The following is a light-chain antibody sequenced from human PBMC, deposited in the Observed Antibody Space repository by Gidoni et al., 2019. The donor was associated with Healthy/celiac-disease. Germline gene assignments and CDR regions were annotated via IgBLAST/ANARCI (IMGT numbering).Light chain of an antibody. CDR1: ALPKQY. CDR3: QSADSSGTRWV. V-gene: IGLV3-25*03. CDR2: KDS. Sequence: SYELTQPPSVSVSPGQTARITCSGDALPKQYAYWYQQKPGQAPVLVIDKDSERPSGIPERFSGSSSGTTVTLTISGVQAEDEADYYCQSADSSGTRWVFGGGTKLTVL. J-gene: IGLJ3*02.